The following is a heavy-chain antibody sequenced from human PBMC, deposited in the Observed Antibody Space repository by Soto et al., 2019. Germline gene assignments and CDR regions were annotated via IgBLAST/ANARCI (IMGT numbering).Heavy chain of an antibody. CDR3: ARVHRWEISGYSCYDS. D-gene: IGHD5-18*01. CDR1: GGSFSGYY. CDR2: INHSGST. J-gene: IGHJ4*02. Sequence: SETLSLTCAVYGGSFSGYYWTWIRQPPGTGLEWIGEINHSGSTNYNPSLKSRATISVDTSKNQFSLKLNSVTAADTAVYYCARVHRWEISGYSCYDSWGQRTLVTFSS. V-gene: IGHV4-34*01.